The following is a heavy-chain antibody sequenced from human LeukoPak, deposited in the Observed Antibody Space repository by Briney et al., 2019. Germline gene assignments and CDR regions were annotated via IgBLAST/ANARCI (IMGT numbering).Heavy chain of an antibody. CDR2: ITGCGGIT. CDR3: VKGGCTSTSCYDSYYYGLDV. V-gene: IGHV3-23*01. CDR1: GFTFSTYA. J-gene: IGHJ6*02. D-gene: IGHD2-2*01. Sequence: GGSLRLSCAASGFTFSTYAMTWVRQAPGKGLEWVSSITGCGGITYYADSVEGRFTISRDNSKNTLYLQMNSLRVDDKAVYFCVKGGCTSTSCYDSYYYGLDVWRQGTAVIVSS.